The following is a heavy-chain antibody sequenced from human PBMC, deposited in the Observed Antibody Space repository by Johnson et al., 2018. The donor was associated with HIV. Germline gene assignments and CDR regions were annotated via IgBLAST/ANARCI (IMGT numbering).Heavy chain of an antibody. CDR3: ARDREYSSSSYAFDI. D-gene: IGHD6-6*01. CDR1: GFTFSSYG. CDR2: ISYDGINK. V-gene: IGHV3-30*19. J-gene: IGHJ3*02. Sequence: QVQLVESGGGLVQPGRSLRLSCAASGFTFSSYGMHWVRQAPGKGLEWVAHISYDGINKYYADSVKGRLTISRDNAKNSLYLQMNSLRAEDTAVYYCARDREYSSSSYAFDIWGQGTMVTVSS.